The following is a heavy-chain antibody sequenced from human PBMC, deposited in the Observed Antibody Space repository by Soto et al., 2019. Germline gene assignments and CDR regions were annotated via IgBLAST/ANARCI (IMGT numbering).Heavy chain of an antibody. V-gene: IGHV1-18*01. CDR3: ARGITFGGVLNGMDV. J-gene: IGHJ6*02. Sequence: QVQLVQSGAEVKKPGASVKVSCTASGYTFTRDGITWVRQAPGQGLEWMGWLNTSNGKTYYAQKVQDRGTMTTNTSTRTDYTELRSLRTDDTAVYYCARGITFGGVLNGMDVWGQGTTVTVSS. CDR1: GYTFTRDG. D-gene: IGHD3-16*01. CDR2: LNTSNGKT.